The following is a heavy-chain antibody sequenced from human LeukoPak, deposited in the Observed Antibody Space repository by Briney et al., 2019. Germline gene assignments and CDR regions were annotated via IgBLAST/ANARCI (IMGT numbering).Heavy chain of an antibody. D-gene: IGHD3-22*01. J-gene: IGHJ3*02. CDR1: GFTFSSYA. V-gene: IGHV3-48*04. Sequence: GGSLRLSCAASGFTFSSYAMSWVRQAPGKGLEWVSYISSSDNTIYYADSVKGRFTISRDNAKNSLYLQMNSLRAEDTAVYYCARDRDSSGYSSDAFDIWGQGTMVTVSS. CDR2: ISSSDNTI. CDR3: ARDRDSSGYSSDAFDI.